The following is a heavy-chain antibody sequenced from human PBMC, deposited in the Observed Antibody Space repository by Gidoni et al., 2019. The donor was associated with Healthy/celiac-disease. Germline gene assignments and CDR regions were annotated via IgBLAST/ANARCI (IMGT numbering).Heavy chain of an antibody. CDR3: ARGLKGILTF. CDR2: ISSSSSTI. CDR1: GFTFSSFS. V-gene: IGHV3-48*01. J-gene: IGHJ4*02. Sequence: EVQLVESGGGLVQPGGSLRLSCAASGFTFSSFSMNWVRQAPGKGLEWVSYISSSSSTIYYADSVKGRFTISRDNAKNSLYLQMNSLRAEDTAVYYCARGLKGILTFRGQGTLVTVSS. D-gene: IGHD3-9*01.